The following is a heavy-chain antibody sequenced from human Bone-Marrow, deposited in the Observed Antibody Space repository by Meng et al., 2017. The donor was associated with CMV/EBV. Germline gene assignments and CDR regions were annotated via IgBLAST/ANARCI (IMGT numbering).Heavy chain of an antibody. CDR2: IYYSGST. J-gene: IGHJ6*02. V-gene: IGHV4-39*07. Sequence: SETLSLICTVSGGSISSSSYYWGWIRQPPGKGLEWIGSIYYSGSTYYNPSLKSRVTISVDTSKNQFSLKLSSVTAADTAVYYCARDISDFWSGYIYYYYGMDVWGQGTTVTVSS. D-gene: IGHD3-3*01. CDR1: GGSISSSSYY. CDR3: ARDISDFWSGYIYYYYGMDV.